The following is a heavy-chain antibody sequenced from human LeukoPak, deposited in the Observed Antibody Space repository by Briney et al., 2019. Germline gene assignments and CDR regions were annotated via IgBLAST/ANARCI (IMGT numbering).Heavy chain of an antibody. J-gene: IGHJ4*02. CDR1: GFTLSSYW. Sequence: GGSLRLSCASSGFTLSSYWMHWGRQAPGKGLVWVSRINTDGSTTSYADSVKGRFTISRDNAKNTLYLQMNSLRAEDTAVYYCERGYYDSSGFSFDYWGQGTLVTVSP. CDR2: INTDGSTT. V-gene: IGHV3-74*01. CDR3: ERGYYDSSGFSFDY. D-gene: IGHD3-22*01.